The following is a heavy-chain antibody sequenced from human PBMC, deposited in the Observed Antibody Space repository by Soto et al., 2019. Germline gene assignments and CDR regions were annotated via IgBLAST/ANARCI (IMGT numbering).Heavy chain of an antibody. J-gene: IGHJ4*02. CDR3: ARGDYCSGGGCSGGDY. CDR2: INHSGST. Sequence: QVQLQQWGAGLLKTSETLSLTCAVYGGSFSGYFWSWIRQPPGKGLEWIGEINHSGSTNYNPSLKIRVTISVDTSKNQFSRKLSSVTAADTAVYYCARGDYCSGGGCSGGDYWGQGTLVTVSS. V-gene: IGHV4-34*01. D-gene: IGHD2-15*01. CDR1: GGSFSGYF.